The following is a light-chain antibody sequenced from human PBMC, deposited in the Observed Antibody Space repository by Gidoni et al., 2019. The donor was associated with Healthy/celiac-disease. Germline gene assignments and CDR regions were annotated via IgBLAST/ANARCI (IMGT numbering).Light chain of an antibody. J-gene: IGKJ3*01. CDR2: DAS. CDR1: QDISNY. V-gene: IGKV1-33*01. CDR3: QQYDNLPVT. Sequence: DSQMTQSPSSLSASVGDRVTITCQASQDISNYLNWYQQKPGKAPKLLIYDASNLETGVPSRFSGSVSGTDFTFTISSLQPDDIATYYCQQYDNLPVTFGPGTKVDIK.